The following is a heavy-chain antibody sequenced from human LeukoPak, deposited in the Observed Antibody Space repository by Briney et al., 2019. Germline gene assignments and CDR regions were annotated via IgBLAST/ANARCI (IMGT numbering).Heavy chain of an antibody. Sequence: GGSLRLSCAASGFTFSSYWMSWVRQAPGKGLEWVANIKQDGSEKYYVDSVKGRFTISRDNVKNSLYLQMNNLGAEDTAIYYCATDPASYCTSSTCDFDYWGQGTLLTVPS. CDR3: ATDPASYCTSSTCDFDY. V-gene: IGHV3-7*01. CDR1: GFTFSSYW. CDR2: IKQDGSEK. D-gene: IGHD2-2*01. J-gene: IGHJ4*02.